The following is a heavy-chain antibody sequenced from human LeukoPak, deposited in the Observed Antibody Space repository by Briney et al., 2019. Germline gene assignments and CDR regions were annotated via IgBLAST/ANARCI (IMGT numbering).Heavy chain of an antibody. J-gene: IGHJ6*03. Sequence: PSETLSLTCTVSGGSISSYYWSWIRQPAGKGLEWIGRIYTSGSTNYNPSLKSRVTMSVDTSKNQFSLKLSSVTAADTAVYYCASSSTGGYYYYYMDVWGKGTTVTVSS. CDR1: GGSISSYY. V-gene: IGHV4-4*07. CDR3: ASSSTGGYYYYYMDV. D-gene: IGHD2-2*01. CDR2: IYTSGST.